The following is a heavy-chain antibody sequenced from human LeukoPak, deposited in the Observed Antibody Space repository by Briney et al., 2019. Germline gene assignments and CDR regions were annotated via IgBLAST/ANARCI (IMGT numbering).Heavy chain of an antibody. V-gene: IGHV4-4*07. CDR1: GCSIGNFY. D-gene: IGHD2-2*02. J-gene: IGHJ3*01. Sequence: SETLSFTCTVSGCSIGNFYWSWIRHPAGKGLEWFVRLNNGGDTNYSPSLRSRVTISVDTSKNHFSLILSSVTVADTAIYYCARAIGVYAFDVWGQGTMVTVSS. CDR3: ARAIGVYAFDV. CDR2: LNNGGDT.